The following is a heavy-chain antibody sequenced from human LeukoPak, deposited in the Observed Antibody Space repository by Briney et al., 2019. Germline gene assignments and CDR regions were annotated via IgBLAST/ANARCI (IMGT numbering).Heavy chain of an antibody. CDR3: ASEAYDILTGYPN. Sequence: PSETLSLTCTVSGGSISSYYWSWIRQPAGKGLEWIGRIHTSGSTTYNPSLKSRVTMSVDTSKNQFSLKLSSVTAADTAVYYCASEAYDILTGYPNWGQGTLVTVSS. J-gene: IGHJ4*02. CDR1: GGSISSYY. CDR2: IHTSGST. D-gene: IGHD3-9*01. V-gene: IGHV4-4*07.